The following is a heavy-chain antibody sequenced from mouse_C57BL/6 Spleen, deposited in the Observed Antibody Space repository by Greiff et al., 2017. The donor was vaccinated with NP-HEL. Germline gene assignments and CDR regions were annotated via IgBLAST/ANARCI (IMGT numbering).Heavy chain of an antibody. CDR3: ARVGAMVSYYFDY. V-gene: IGHV1-18*01. CDR2: INPNNGGT. Sequence: EVQLQHSGPELVKPGASVKIPCKASGYTFTDYNMDWVKQSHGKSLEWIGDINPNNGGTIYNQKFKGKATLTVDKSSSTAYMELRSLTSEDTAVYYCARVGAMVSYYFDYWGQGTTLTVSS. CDR1: GYTFTDYN. D-gene: IGHD2-2*01. J-gene: IGHJ2*01.